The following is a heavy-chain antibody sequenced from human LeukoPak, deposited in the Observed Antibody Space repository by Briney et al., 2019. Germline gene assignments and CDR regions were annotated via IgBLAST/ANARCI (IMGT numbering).Heavy chain of an antibody. V-gene: IGHV4-34*01. Sequence: PSETLSLTCAVYGGSFSGYYWSWIRQPPGKGLEWIGEINHSGSTNYNPSLKSRVTISVDTSKNQFSLKLSSVTAADTAVCYCARILTGDDYWGQGTLVTVSS. CDR3: ARILTGDDY. CDR1: GGSFSGYY. J-gene: IGHJ4*02. D-gene: IGHD7-27*01. CDR2: INHSGST.